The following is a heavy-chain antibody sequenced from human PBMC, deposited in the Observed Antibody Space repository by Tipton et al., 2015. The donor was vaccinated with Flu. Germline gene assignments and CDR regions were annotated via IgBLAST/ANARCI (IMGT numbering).Heavy chain of an antibody. V-gene: IGHV1-69*12. Sequence: QVQLVQSGAEVKKPGSSVKVSCKASGGTFSSYAISWVRQAPGQGLEWMGGIIPIFGTANYAQKFQGRVTITADESTSTAYMELSSLRSEDTAVYYCARDNFMVRGVKALYYYYGMDVWGQGTTVTVSS. CDR3: ARDNFMVRGVKALYYYYGMDV. CDR2: IIPIFGTA. CDR1: GGTFSSYA. J-gene: IGHJ6*02. D-gene: IGHD3-10*01.